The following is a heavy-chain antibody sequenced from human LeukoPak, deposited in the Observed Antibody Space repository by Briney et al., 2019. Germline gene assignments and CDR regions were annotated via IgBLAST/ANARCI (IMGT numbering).Heavy chain of an antibody. CDR1: GFTFSNAW. D-gene: IGHD2-2*01. V-gene: IGHV3-15*01. J-gene: IGHJ6*03. Sequence: GGSLRLSCAASGFTFSNAWMSWVRQAPGKGLEWVGRIKSKTDGGTTDYAAPVKGRFTISRDDSKNTLYLQMNSLKTEDTAVYYCTTGGVPAAIPLYYYYYYYMDVWGKGTTVTVSS. CDR2: IKSKTDGGTT. CDR3: TTGGVPAAIPLYYYYYYYMDV.